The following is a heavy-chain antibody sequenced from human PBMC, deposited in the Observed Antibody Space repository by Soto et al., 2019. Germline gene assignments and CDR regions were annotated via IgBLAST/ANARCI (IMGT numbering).Heavy chain of an antibody. Sequence: QVQLVQSGAEVKKPGASVKVSCKASGYTFTSYYMHWVRQAPGQGLEWMGIINPSGGSTSYAQKFQGRVTMTRDTSTSTVYMGLSSLRSEDTAVYYCARVDGSGIDDYWGQGTLVTVSS. V-gene: IGHV1-46*01. D-gene: IGHD6-25*01. CDR3: ARVDGSGIDDY. J-gene: IGHJ4*02. CDR1: GYTFTSYY. CDR2: INPSGGST.